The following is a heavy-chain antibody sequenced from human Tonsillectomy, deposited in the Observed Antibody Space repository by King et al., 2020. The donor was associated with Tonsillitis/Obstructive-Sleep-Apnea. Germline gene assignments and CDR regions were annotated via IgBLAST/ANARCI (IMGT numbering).Heavy chain of an antibody. V-gene: IGHV3-73*01. CDR2: VRSKGNNYAT. CDR1: GFNFSGSA. CDR3: LSNSSDGPGC. Sequence: VQLVESGGGLVQPGGSLKLSCAASGFNFSGSAMHWVRQASGKGLEWVGRVRSKGNNYATAYAASVKGRFTISRDDSKNTSYLQMNSLKTEDTAVYYCLSNSSDGPGCWGQGTLVTVSS. D-gene: IGHD6-6*01. J-gene: IGHJ4*02.